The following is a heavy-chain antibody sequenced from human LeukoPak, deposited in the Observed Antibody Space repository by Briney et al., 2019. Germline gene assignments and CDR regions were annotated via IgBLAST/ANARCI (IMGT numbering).Heavy chain of an antibody. CDR3: ARGAGYCSGGSCYSPPATFDY. J-gene: IGHJ4*02. V-gene: IGHV1-2*02. D-gene: IGHD2-15*01. Sequence: ASVKVSCKASGYTFTGYYMHWVRQAPGQGLEWMGWINPNSGGTNYAQKFQGRVTMTRDTSISTAYMELSRLRSDDTAVYYCARGAGYCSGGSCYSPPATFDYWGQGTLVTVSS. CDR2: INPNSGGT. CDR1: GYTFTGYY.